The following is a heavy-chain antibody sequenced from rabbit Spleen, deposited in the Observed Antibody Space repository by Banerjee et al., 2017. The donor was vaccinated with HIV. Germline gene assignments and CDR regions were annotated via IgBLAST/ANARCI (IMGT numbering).Heavy chain of an antibody. CDR3: ARDAAGREDFNL. Sequence: QSLEESGGDLVKPGASLTLTCTASGVSFSGDSYMCWVRQAPGKGLEWIACINAVTGKDVYATWAKGRFIMSRPSSTTVTLQMTSLTAADTATYFCARDAAGREDFNLWGPGTLVTVS. J-gene: IGHJ4*01. CDR2: INAVTGKD. D-gene: IGHD4-2*01. CDR1: GVSFSGDSY. V-gene: IGHV1S40*01.